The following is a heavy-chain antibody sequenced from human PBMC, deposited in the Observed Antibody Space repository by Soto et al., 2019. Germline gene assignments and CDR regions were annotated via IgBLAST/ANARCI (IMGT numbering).Heavy chain of an antibody. V-gene: IGHV3-30-3*01. CDR2: VSHDGSRT. D-gene: IGHD2-21*01. J-gene: IGHJ6*02. CDR3: ACTFEVIYALDV. CDR1: GLSFSSFA. Sequence: QVQLVESGGGVVQPGRSLRLSCAASGLSFSSFALHWVRQAPGKGLEWVAVVSHDGSRTFYADSVKGRFTIARDDSKNTLCLQMSSLRPEDKAVYFCACTFEVIYALDVSGQGTKLTGAS.